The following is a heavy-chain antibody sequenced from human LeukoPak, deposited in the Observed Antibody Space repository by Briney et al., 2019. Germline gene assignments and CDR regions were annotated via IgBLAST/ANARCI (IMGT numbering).Heavy chain of an antibody. CDR2: IYYSGST. V-gene: IGHV4-59*08. CDR1: GGSISSYY. CDR3: ARHDSYDSSGYYSGYFQH. D-gene: IGHD3-22*01. Sequence: SETLSLTCTVSGGSISSYYWSWLRQPPGKGLEWIGYIYYSGSTNYNPSLKSRVTISVDKSKKQFSLKLRYVSAADAAVYYCARHDSYDSSGYYSGYFQHWGQGTLVTVSS. J-gene: IGHJ1*01.